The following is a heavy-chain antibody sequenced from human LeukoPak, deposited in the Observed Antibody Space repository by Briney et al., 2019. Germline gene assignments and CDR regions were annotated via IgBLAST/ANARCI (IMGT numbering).Heavy chain of an antibody. D-gene: IGHD1-1*01. Sequence: SVKVSCKASGGTFSSYTISWVRQAPGQGLEWMGRIIPILGIANYAQKFQGRVTITADKSTSTAYMELSSLRSEDTAVYYYAREGVTGTTRMDVWGKGTTVTVSS. V-gene: IGHV1-69*04. CDR1: GGTFSSYT. J-gene: IGHJ6*03. CDR3: AREGVTGTTRMDV. CDR2: IIPILGIA.